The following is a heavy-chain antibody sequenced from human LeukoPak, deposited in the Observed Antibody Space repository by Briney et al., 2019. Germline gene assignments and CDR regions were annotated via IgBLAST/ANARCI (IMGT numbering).Heavy chain of an antibody. CDR1: GGPISSYY. J-gene: IGHJ4*02. D-gene: IGHD5-18*01. Sequence: SETLSLTCTVSGGPISSYYWSWIRQPPGKGLEWIGYIYYSGSTNYNPSLKSRVTISVDTSKNQFSLKLSSVTAADTAVYYCASVDTAMPSLGYWGQGTLVTVSS. V-gene: IGHV4-59*08. CDR3: ASVDTAMPSLGY. CDR2: IYYSGST.